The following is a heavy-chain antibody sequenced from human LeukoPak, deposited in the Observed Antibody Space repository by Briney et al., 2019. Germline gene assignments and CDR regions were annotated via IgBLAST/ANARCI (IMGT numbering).Heavy chain of an antibody. Sequence: PGGSLRLSWAASGFTFSSYGMHWVRQAPGKGLEWVALISYDGSNKYYADSVKGRFTISRDNSKKTLYLQMNSLRAEDTAIYYCAKEGDSGWYGDYWGQGTLVTVSS. CDR1: GFTFSSYG. V-gene: IGHV3-30*18. J-gene: IGHJ4*02. D-gene: IGHD6-19*01. CDR3: AKEGDSGWYGDY. CDR2: ISYDGSNK.